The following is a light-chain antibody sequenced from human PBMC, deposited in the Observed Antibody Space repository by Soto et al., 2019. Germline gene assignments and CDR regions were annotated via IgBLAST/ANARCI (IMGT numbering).Light chain of an antibody. CDR3: QQYGSSPIT. Sequence: EIVLTQSPGTLSLSPGERVTLSCRASQSVSYYLAWYQQKPGQAPRLLIYDASSRATGVPDRFSGSGSGTDFTLTISRLEPEDFAVYYCQQYGSSPITFGQGTRLEI. J-gene: IGKJ5*01. V-gene: IGKV3-20*01. CDR2: DAS. CDR1: QSVSYY.